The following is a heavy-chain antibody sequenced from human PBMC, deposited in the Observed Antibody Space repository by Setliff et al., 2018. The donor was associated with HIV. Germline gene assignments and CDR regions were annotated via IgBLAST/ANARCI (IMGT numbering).Heavy chain of an antibody. D-gene: IGHD3-10*01. CDR1: GFSFSSYW. J-gene: IGHJ6*02. CDR2: INTDGSST. CDR3: ARGVRGVVNGMDV. Sequence: GGSLRLSCAASGFSFSSYWMHWVRQAPGKGLVWVSRINTDGSSTSYADSVKGRFTISSDNAKNTLYLQMNSLRAEDTAVYYCARGVRGVVNGMDVWGQGTTVTVSS. V-gene: IGHV3-74*01.